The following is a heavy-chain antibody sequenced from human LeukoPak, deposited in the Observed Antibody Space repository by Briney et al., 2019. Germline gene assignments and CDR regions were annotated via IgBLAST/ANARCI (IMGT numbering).Heavy chain of an antibody. CDR1: GGSISSYY. J-gene: IGHJ4*02. V-gene: IGHV4-59*01. Sequence: SETLSLTCTVSGGSISSYYWSWIRQPPRQGLGWIGYIYYSGSTNYNPSLKRRVPISVDTSKNQFSLNLSPVSAADTAAYDCASARTATDEIGYWGQGRLVTASS. CDR3: ASARTATDEIGY. CDR2: IYYSGST. D-gene: IGHD2-15*01.